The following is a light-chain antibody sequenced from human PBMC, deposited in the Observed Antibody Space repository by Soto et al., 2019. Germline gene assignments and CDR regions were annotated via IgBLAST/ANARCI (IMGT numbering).Light chain of an antibody. J-gene: IGLJ3*02. CDR2: SNN. Sequence: QSVLTQPPSASGTPGQRVTISCSGSSSNIGSNTVNWYQQLPGTAPKLLIYSNNQRPSGVPDRFSGSKSGTSASLAISGLQSEDEADYYCAAWDDSLKGVFDGGTKVTVL. CDR3: AAWDDSLKGV. V-gene: IGLV1-44*01. CDR1: SSNIGSNT.